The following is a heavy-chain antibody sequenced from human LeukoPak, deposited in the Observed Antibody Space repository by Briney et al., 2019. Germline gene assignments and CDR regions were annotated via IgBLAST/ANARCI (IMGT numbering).Heavy chain of an antibody. CDR3: ARDCPYTYSGYDAYYYYGMDV. CDR2: IKQDGSEK. D-gene: IGHD5-12*01. J-gene: IGHJ6*02. CDR1: GFTFSSYW. Sequence: GGSLRLSCAASGFTFSSYWMSWVRQAPGKGLEWVANIKQDGSEKYYVVSVKGRFTISRDNAKNSLYLQMNSLRAEDTAVYYCARDCPYTYSGYDAYYYYGMDVWGQGTTVTVSS. V-gene: IGHV3-7*01.